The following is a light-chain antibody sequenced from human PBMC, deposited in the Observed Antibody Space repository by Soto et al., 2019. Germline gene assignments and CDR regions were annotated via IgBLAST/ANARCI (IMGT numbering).Light chain of an antibody. CDR3: QQRSNWPIT. CDR1: QSVSSY. V-gene: IGKV3-11*01. J-gene: IGKJ5*01. CDR2: DAS. Sequence: ETVLTQSPATLSLSPGERATLSCRASQSVSSYLAWYQQKNGQAPRILIYDASNRDTGIPARFSGSGSGTDFTLTIGRLEPEDFEVYYCQQRSNWPITFGQGTRLEI.